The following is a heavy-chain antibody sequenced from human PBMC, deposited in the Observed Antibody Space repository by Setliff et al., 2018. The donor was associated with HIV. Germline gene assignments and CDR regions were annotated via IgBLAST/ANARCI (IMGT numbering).Heavy chain of an antibody. CDR1: GGSLSSGSYF. J-gene: IGHJ4*02. V-gene: IGHV4-61*09. Sequence: PSETLSLTCTVSGGSLSSGSYFWSWIRQPAGRGLEWIGHMYTTGSTNYNPSLKSRVTISRDTSKNQFSLKLNSVTAADTAVYYCANQWLNRRPYYFDLWGQGTPVTVSS. CDR2: MYTTGST. D-gene: IGHD6-19*01. CDR3: ANQWLNRRPYYFDL.